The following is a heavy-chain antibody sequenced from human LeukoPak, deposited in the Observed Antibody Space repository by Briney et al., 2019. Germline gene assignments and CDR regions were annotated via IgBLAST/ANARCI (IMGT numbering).Heavy chain of an antibody. D-gene: IGHD6-19*01. J-gene: IGHJ5*02. CDR1: GYTSTSYG. CDR2: ISAYNGNT. CDR3: SRLDSSGWPMLPPSDNWFDP. Sequence: GASVNVSRKASGYTSTSYGISWVRQAPGQGLAWVGWISAYNGNTNYAQKLQGRVTMTTDTSTSTAYIQMRSPRSDDTAVYYCSRLDSSGWPMLPPSDNWFDPWGQGTLVTVSS. V-gene: IGHV1-18*01.